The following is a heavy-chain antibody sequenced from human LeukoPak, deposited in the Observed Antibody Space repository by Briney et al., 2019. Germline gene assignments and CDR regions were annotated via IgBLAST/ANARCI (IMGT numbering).Heavy chain of an antibody. CDR1: GGSFSSYY. CDR3: ARTRYFPGPYYFDY. Sequence: SETLSLTCTVSGGSFSSYYWSWIRLPPGKGLEWIGYIYYSGSTNYNPSLKSRATISVDTSKNQFSLKLSSVTAADTAVYYCARTRYFPGPYYFDYWGQGTLVTVSS. D-gene: IGHD3-9*01. V-gene: IGHV4-59*01. CDR2: IYYSGST. J-gene: IGHJ4*02.